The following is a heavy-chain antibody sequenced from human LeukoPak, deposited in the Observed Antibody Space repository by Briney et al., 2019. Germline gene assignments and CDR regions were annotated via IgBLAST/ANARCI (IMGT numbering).Heavy chain of an antibody. Sequence: SETLSLTCTVSGGSISSYYWSWIRQPPGKGLEWIGYIYYSGSTNYNPSLKSRVTISLDTSKNQVSLWLSSLTAADTAVYYCARGGPRVVELRYWGQGALVTVSS. CDR3: ARGGPRVVELRY. CDR2: IYYSGST. CDR1: GGSISSYY. J-gene: IGHJ4*02. D-gene: IGHD3-22*01. V-gene: IGHV4-59*01.